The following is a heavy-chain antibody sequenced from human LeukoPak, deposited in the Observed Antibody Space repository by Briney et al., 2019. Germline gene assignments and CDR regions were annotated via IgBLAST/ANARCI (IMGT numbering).Heavy chain of an antibody. V-gene: IGHV4-30-2*01. Sequence: SETLSLTCAVSGGSISSGGYSWGWIRQPPGKGLEWIGYIYHSGSTYYNPSLKSRVTISVDRSKNQFSLKLSSVTAADTAVYYCARTPRFDYWGQGTLVTASS. CDR2: IYHSGST. J-gene: IGHJ4*02. CDR1: GGSISSGGYS. CDR3: ARTPRFDY.